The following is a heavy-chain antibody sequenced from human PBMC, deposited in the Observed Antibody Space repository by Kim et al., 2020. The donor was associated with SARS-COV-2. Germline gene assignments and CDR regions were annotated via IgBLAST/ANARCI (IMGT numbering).Heavy chain of an antibody. V-gene: IGHV3-15*01. Sequence: GGSLRLSCAASGFTFSNAWMSWVRQAPGKGLEWVGRIKSKTDGGTTDYAAPVKGRFTISRDDSKNTLYLQMNSLKTEDTAVYYCTTVQYYDILTGYRNLAFDYWGQGTLVTVSS. CDR1: GFTFSNAW. CDR2: IKSKTDGGTT. CDR3: TTVQYYDILTGYRNLAFDY. D-gene: IGHD3-9*01. J-gene: IGHJ4*02.